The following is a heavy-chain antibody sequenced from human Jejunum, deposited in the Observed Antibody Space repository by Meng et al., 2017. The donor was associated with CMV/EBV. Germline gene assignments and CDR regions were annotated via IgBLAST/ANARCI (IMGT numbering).Heavy chain of an antibody. V-gene: IGHV1-18*01. CDR1: GYRFCSLG. CDR3: ASGTPGRSYCDY. Sequence: QVALGRAGPEVKKPGASVRVSCKACGYRFCSLGIVWVRQAHGQGLEWMGWFVNYVDTYPAPKFQGRVTMTTDTHTNTAFMELRSLTSDDTAVYYCASGTPGRSYCDYWGQGALVTVSS. CDR2: FVNYVDT. J-gene: IGHJ4*02. D-gene: IGHD2-15*01.